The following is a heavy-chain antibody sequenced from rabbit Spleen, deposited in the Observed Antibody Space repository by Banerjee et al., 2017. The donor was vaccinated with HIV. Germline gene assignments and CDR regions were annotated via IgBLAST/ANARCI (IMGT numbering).Heavy chain of an antibody. J-gene: IGHJ4*01. CDR3: ARGGVVSGNWDTRL. D-gene: IGHD1-1*01. Sequence: QSLEESGGDLVKPGASLTLTCTASGFILSGNYYMCWVRQAPGKGLEWIGCIGTGSSGVTYYASWAKGRFTISKTSSTTVTLQMTSLTAADAATYFCARGGVVSGNWDTRLWGPGTLVTVS. V-gene: IGHV1S40*01. CDR2: IGTGSSGVT. CDR1: GFILSGNYY.